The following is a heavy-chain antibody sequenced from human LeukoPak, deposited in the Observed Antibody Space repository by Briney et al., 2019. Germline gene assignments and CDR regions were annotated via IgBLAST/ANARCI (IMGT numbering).Heavy chain of an antibody. J-gene: IGHJ4*02. CDR2: IYSGGST. D-gene: IGHD5-12*01. CDR1: GFTISRNY. V-gene: IGHV3-66*01. CDR3: AKRRAELMGVATIDD. Sequence: GSLRLSCAAAGFTISRNYMSWVRQAPGKGLEWVSIIYSGGSTYYADSVKGRFSISRDNSKNTLHLQMDSLRVEDTAVYYCAKRRAELMGVATIDDWGQGTLVTVSS.